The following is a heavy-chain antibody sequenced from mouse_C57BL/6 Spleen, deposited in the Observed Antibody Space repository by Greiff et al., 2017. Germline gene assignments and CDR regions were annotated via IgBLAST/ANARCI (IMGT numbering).Heavy chain of an antibody. V-gene: IGHV5-17*01. D-gene: IGHD2-12*01. CDR3: AKELRRDYYAMDV. CDR1: GFTFSDYG. Sequence: EVKLVESGGGLVKPGGSLKLSCAASGFTFSDYGMHWVRQAPEKGLEWVASISSGSSTISYADTAKGRFTISRDNAKNNLFLQMTSLKSEDTAMYYCAKELRRDYYAMDVWGQGTSGTVSS. CDR2: ISSGSSTI. J-gene: IGHJ4*01.